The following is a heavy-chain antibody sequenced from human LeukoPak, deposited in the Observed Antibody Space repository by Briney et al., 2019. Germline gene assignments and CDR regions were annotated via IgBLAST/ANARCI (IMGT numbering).Heavy chain of an antibody. V-gene: IGHV4-4*09. CDR2: IYTSGST. J-gene: IGHJ4*02. CDR1: GGSISSYY. D-gene: IGHD5-18*01. CDR3: ARVDTAIDY. Sequence: PSETLSLTCTVSGGSISSYYWSWIRQPPGKGLEWIGYIYTSGSTNYTPSLKSRVTISVDTSKNQFSLKLSSVTAADTAVYYCARVDTAIDYWGQGTLVTVSS.